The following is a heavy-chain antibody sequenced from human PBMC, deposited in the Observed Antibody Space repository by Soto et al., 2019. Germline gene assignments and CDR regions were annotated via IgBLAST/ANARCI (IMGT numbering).Heavy chain of an antibody. V-gene: IGHV1-69*06. CDR1: GGTFSSHG. Sequence: QVQLVQSGTVVQRRGSSVKVSCQASGGTFSSHGMAWVRQAPGQGLEWMGGIIPTFGTPTYAPKFQGRVTITADKSTTTAYMELSSLRSEDTGVYYCASERSAQDFDFWGQGTLITVSS. CDR3: ASERSAQDFDF. J-gene: IGHJ4*02. CDR2: IIPTFGTP. D-gene: IGHD1-26*01.